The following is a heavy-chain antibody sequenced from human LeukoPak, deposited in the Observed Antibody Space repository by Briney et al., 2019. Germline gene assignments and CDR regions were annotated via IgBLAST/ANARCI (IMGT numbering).Heavy chain of an antibody. D-gene: IGHD6-19*01. V-gene: IGHV3-7*03. J-gene: IGHJ5*02. Sequence: GGSLRLSCAASGITFSRFWMSWVRQAPGKGLQWVANINQDGSEKHYVDSVKGRFTISRDNAENSLYLQMISLRAEDTALYYCAKCVTGWPNWFDPWGQGTLVTVSS. CDR3: AKCVTGWPNWFDP. CDR2: INQDGSEK. CDR1: GITFSRFW.